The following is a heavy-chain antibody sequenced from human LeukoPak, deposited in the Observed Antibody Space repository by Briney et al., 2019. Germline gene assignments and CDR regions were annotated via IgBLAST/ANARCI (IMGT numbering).Heavy chain of an antibody. CDR1: GGSISSGGYY. CDR3: AREIAVAGTDYFDY. J-gene: IGHJ4*02. V-gene: IGHV4-61*08. CDR2: IYYSGST. D-gene: IGHD6-19*01. Sequence: SQTLSLTCTVSGGSISSGGYYWNWIRQHPGKGLEWIGYIYYSGSTNYNPSLKSRVTISVDTSKNQFSLKLSSVTAADTAVYYCAREIAVAGTDYFDYWGQGTLVTVSS.